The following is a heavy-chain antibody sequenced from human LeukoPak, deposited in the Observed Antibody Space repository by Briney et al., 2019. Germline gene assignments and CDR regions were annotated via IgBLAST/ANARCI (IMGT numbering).Heavy chain of an antibody. D-gene: IGHD1-1*01. Sequence: ASVKVSCKASGYTFTSYDINWVRQATGQGLEWMGWMNPNSGNTGYAQKFQGRVTMTRNTSITTAYMELSSLTSEDTAVYYCARESTTGTTDPWGQGTLVTVSS. CDR2: MNPNSGNT. J-gene: IGHJ5*02. CDR1: GYTFTSYD. V-gene: IGHV1-8*01. CDR3: ARESTTGTTDP.